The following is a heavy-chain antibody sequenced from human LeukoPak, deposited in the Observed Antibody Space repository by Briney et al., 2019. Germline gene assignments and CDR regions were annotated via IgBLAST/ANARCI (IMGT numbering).Heavy chain of an antibody. J-gene: IGHJ4*02. CDR3: ASGSGSSFDYFDY. Sequence: PSQTLSLTCAVSGGSISSRGYSWSWIRQPPGKGLEWIGYIYHSGSTYYNPSLKSRVTISVDRSKNQFSLKLSSVTAADTAMYYCASGSGSSFDYFDYWGQGTLVTASS. D-gene: IGHD3-22*01. CDR2: IYHSGST. CDR1: GGSISSRGYS. V-gene: IGHV4-30-2*01.